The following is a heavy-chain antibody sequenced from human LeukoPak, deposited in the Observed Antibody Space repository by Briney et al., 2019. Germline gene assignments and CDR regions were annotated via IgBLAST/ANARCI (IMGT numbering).Heavy chain of an antibody. V-gene: IGHV3-7*01. Sequence: GGSLRLSCAASGFTFSNYWMSWVRQAPGEGLEWVANIKQDGSEKYYVDSVKGRFTVSRDNAQNSLYLQMNSVRGEDTAVYYCARDLGIDRFDCWGQGSLVTVSS. CDR1: GFTFSNYW. J-gene: IGHJ4*02. CDR2: IKQDGSEK. CDR3: ARDLGIDRFDC. D-gene: IGHD1-26*01.